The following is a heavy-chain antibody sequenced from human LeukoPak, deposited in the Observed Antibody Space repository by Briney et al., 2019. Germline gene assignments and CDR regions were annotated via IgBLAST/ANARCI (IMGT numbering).Heavy chain of an antibody. CDR1: GFILSTYG. D-gene: IGHD6-19*01. J-gene: IGHJ4*02. Sequence: GGSLRLSCAASGFILSTYGMHWVRQAPGKGLEWVAYIRHDGSKKYYADSVKGRFTISRDSSNNTLYLQMNSLRAEDTAVYYCARLGFGGSGWFFDYWGQGTLVTVSS. CDR3: ARLGFGGSGWFFDY. V-gene: IGHV3-33*01. CDR2: IRHDGSKK.